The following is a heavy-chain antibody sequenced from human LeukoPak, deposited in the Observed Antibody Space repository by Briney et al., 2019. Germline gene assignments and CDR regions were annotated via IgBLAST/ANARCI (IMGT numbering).Heavy chain of an antibody. J-gene: IGHJ6*03. Sequence: SVKVSCKASGGTFSSYAISWVRQAPGQGLEWMGGIIPIFGTANYAQKFQGRVTITADESTSTAYMELSSLRSEDTAVYYCARDPYSGSPGYYYYYYMDVWGKGTTVTVSS. CDR1: GGTFSSYA. D-gene: IGHD1-26*01. CDR2: IIPIFGTA. V-gene: IGHV1-69*13. CDR3: ARDPYSGSPGYYYYYYMDV.